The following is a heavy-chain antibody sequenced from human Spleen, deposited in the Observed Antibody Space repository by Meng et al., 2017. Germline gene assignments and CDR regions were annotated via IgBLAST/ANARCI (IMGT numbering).Heavy chain of an antibody. J-gene: IGHJ4*02. CDR1: GGSFSGYY. D-gene: IGHD5-18*01. CDR2: INHSGST. Sequence: VQLQQLGAGLLKPSETLSLTCAVYGGSFSGYYWSWIRQPPGKGLEWIGEINHSGSTNYNPSLKSRVTISVDTSKNQFSLKLSSVTAADTAVYYCARARQTAMVVDYWGQGTLVTVSS. CDR3: ARARQTAMVVDY. V-gene: IGHV4-34*01.